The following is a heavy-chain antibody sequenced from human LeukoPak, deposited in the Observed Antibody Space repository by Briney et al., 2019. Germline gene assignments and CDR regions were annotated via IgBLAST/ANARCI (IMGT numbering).Heavy chain of an antibody. J-gene: IGHJ4*02. CDR1: GFTFSSYA. CDR2: ISGSGGST. Sequence: PGGSLRLSCSASGFTFSSYAVHWVRQAPGKGLEWVSAISGSGGSTYYADSVKGRFTISRDNSKNTLYLQMNSLRAEDTAVYYCAFLPTAMDLYYFDYWGQGTLVTVSS. V-gene: IGHV3-23*01. CDR3: AFLPTAMDLYYFDY. D-gene: IGHD5-18*01.